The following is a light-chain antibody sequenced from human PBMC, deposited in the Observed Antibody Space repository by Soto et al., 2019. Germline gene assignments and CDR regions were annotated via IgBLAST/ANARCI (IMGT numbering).Light chain of an antibody. J-gene: IGKJ2*01. Sequence: IVLTQSPGTLSLSPGERATLSCRASQKTSTTYLAWYQQIPGQAPRLLIFGASTRAPDIADRFSGSGSGTDFTLTISRVEPEDSAVYYCQLYGNSPRYTFGQGTKLEIK. CDR3: QLYGNSPRYT. V-gene: IGKV3-20*01. CDR2: GAS. CDR1: QKTSTTY.